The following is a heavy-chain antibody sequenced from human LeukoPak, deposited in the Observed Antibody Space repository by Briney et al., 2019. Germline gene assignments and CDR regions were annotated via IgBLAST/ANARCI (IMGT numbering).Heavy chain of an antibody. J-gene: IGHJ4*02. CDR3: VKDSASSGWSGGFDY. Sequence: PGGFLRLSCAASGFTFTNYAMYWVRQAPGKGLECVSSVSDSGSITYYADSVKGRFTISRDNSRNTLYLQMNSLRAEDTAVYYCVKDSASSGWSGGFDYWGQGTLVKVSS. D-gene: IGHD6-19*01. V-gene: IGHV3-23*01. CDR2: VSDSGSIT. CDR1: GFTFTNYA.